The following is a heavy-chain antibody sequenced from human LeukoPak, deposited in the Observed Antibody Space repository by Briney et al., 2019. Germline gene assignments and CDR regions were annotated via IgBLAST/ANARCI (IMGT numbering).Heavy chain of an antibody. Sequence: GGSLRLSCAASGFTFSSYGMHWVRQAPGKGLEWVSSISTSGSTIYSADSLKGRFSFSRDNARNSLYLQMSSLRAEDTAVYYCARHGPAYSFDYWGQGTLVTVSS. CDR3: ARHGPAYSFDY. CDR2: ISTSGSTI. J-gene: IGHJ4*02. CDR1: GFTFSSYG. D-gene: IGHD5-18*01. V-gene: IGHV3-48*04.